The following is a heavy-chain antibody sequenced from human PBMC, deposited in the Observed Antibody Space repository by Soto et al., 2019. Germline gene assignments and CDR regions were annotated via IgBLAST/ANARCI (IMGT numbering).Heavy chain of an antibody. Sequence: PGGSLRLSCEASGFTFSGFAMHWVRQPTGKGLEWVSTIGTAGDTYYAVSVKGRFTISRDNAKNSLSLQMNSLRAGDTAVYFCARGQDVGTHFIDSWGQGTQVTVSS. V-gene: IGHV3-13*01. D-gene: IGHD6-13*01. CDR2: IGTAGDT. J-gene: IGHJ4*02. CDR1: GFTFSGFA. CDR3: ARGQDVGTHFIDS.